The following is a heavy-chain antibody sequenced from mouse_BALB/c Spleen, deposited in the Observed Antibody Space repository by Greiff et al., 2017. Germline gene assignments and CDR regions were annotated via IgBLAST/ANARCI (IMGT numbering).Heavy chain of an antibody. CDR3: ARSVYTRSRGAMDY. J-gene: IGHJ4*01. CDR2: IDPSDSET. Sequence: VKLVESGPQLVRPGASVKISCKASGYSFTSYWMHWVKQRPGQGLEWIGMIDPSDSETRLNQKFKDKATLTVDKSSSTAYMQLSSPTSEDSAVYYCARSVYTRSRGAMDYWGQGTSVTVSS. V-gene: IGHV1S126*01. CDR1: GYSFTSYW.